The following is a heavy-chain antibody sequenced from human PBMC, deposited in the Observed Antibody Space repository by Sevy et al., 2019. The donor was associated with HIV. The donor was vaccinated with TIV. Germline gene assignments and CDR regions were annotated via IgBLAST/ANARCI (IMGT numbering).Heavy chain of an antibody. V-gene: IGHV1-18*01. CDR2: ISAYNGNT. CDR1: GYTFTSYG. D-gene: IGHD3-22*01. J-gene: IGHJ4*02. Sequence: APVKVSCKASGYTFTSYGISWVRQAPGQGLEWMGWISAYNGNTNYTQKLQGRVTMTTDTSTITAYMELRSLRSDDTAVYYCARALAHSSGDPHLDYWGQGTLVTVSS. CDR3: ARALAHSSGDPHLDY.